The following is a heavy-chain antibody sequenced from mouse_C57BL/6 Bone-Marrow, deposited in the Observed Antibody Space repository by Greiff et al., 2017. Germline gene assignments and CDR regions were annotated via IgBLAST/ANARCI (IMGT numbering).Heavy chain of an antibody. V-gene: IGHV14-4*01. Sequence: VQLKESGAELVRPGASVKLSCTASGFNIKDDYMHWVKQRPEQGLEWIGWLDPENGDTEYASKFQGKATITADTSSNTAYLQLSSLTSEDTAVYYCTAEGMDYWGQGTSVTVSS. J-gene: IGHJ4*01. CDR1: GFNIKDDY. CDR3: TAEGMDY. CDR2: LDPENGDT.